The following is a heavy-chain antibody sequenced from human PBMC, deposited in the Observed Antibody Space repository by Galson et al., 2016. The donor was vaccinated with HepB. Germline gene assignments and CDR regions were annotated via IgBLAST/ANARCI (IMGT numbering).Heavy chain of an antibody. CDR1: GYTFTDYF. D-gene: IGHD4-17*01. V-gene: IGHV1-2*02. CDR2: INPRSGGT. CDR3: ATPTVTTWGGGY. Sequence: SVKVSCKASGYTFTDYFIHWVRQAPGQGLEWMGRINPRSGGTNYAQKFQGRVTVTRDTSISTVYMEVSRLTSDDTAVYYCATPTVTTWGGGYWGQGTLVNVSS. J-gene: IGHJ4*02.